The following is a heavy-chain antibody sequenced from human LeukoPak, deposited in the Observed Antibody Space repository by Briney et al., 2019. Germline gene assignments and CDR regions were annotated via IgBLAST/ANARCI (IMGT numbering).Heavy chain of an antibody. Sequence: GGALRLSCAASGFTFSSYWMHWVRQAPGKGLVLVSHINSDGSNTNYADSVKGRFTISRDNAKNTLYLQMNSLRAEDTAVYYCARDVERAHEDWGQGALVTVSS. CDR3: ARDVERAHED. J-gene: IGHJ4*02. CDR2: INSDGSNT. CDR1: GFTFSSYW. V-gene: IGHV3-74*01.